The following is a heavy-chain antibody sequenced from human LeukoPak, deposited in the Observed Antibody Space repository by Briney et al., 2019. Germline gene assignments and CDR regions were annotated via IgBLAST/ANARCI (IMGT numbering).Heavy chain of an antibody. V-gene: IGHV3-30-3*01. J-gene: IGHJ4*02. Sequence: GRSLRLSCAASGFTFSNYAMLWVRQAPGKGPEWVAVISYDGSNKYYADSMKGRFTISRDNSKNSLYLQMNSLRAEDTAVYYCARDLIAVAGSESDYYWGQGTLVTVSS. CDR3: ARDLIAVAGSESDYY. CDR2: ISYDGSNK. D-gene: IGHD6-19*01. CDR1: GFTFSNYA.